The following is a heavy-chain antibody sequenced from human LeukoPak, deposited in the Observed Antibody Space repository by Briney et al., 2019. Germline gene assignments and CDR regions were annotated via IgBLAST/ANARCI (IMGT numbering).Heavy chain of an antibody. CDR1: GGPISSSSYY. Sequence: ASETLSLTCTVSGGPISSSSYYWGWIRQPPGKGLEWIGSIYYSGSTYYNPSLKSRVTISVDTSKNQFSLKLSSVTAADTAVYYCARWGRLIRGDYDGGPDYWGQGTLVTVSS. CDR2: IYYSGST. CDR3: ARWGRLIRGDYDGGPDY. V-gene: IGHV4-39*07. J-gene: IGHJ4*02. D-gene: IGHD4-17*01.